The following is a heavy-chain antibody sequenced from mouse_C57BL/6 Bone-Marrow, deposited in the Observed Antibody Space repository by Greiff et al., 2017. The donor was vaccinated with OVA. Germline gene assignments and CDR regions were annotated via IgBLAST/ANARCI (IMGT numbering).Heavy chain of an antibody. CDR3: ARPVVVHYYAMDY. D-gene: IGHD1-1*01. CDR2: IYHRSGNT. V-gene: IGHV1-81*01. J-gene: IGHJ4*01. CDR1: GYTFTSYG. Sequence: VQLQESGAELARPGASVKLSCKASGYTFTSYGISWVKQRTGQGLEWIGGIYHRSGNTYYNEKFKGKATLTADKSSSTAYMELRSRTSEDSAVYFCARPVVVHYYAMDYWGQGTSVTVSS.